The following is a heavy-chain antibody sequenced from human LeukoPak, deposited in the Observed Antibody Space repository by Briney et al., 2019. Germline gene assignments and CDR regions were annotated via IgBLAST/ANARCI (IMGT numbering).Heavy chain of an antibody. Sequence: GRSLRLSCAASGFTFSSYAMHWVRQAPGKGLEWVAVISYDGSNKYYADSVKGRFTISRDNSKNTLYLQMNSLRAEDTAVYYCARALTLVVPAAILDYWGQGTLVTVSS. CDR1: GFTFSSYA. V-gene: IGHV3-30-3*01. CDR2: ISYDGSNK. D-gene: IGHD2-2*01. CDR3: ARALTLVVPAAILDY. J-gene: IGHJ4*02.